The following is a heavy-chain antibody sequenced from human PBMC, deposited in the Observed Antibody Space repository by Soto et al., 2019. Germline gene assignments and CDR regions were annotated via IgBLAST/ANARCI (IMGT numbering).Heavy chain of an antibody. CDR2: INPNSGET. Sequence: QVQLVQSGAEVQKPGASVKVSCKASGYTFTDYYMHWVRQAPGPGLEWMGWINPNSGETNYAQTLQGRVTMTRDTSLSTAYMELSRLRADDTAVYYWARIPPVSAGVYCGGDCRDYWGQGTLVTVSS. D-gene: IGHD2-21*02. V-gene: IGHV1-2*02. CDR3: ARIPPVSAGVYCGGDCRDY. J-gene: IGHJ4*02. CDR1: GYTFTDYY.